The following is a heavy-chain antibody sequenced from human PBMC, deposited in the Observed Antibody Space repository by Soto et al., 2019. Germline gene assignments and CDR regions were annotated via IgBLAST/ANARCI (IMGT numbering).Heavy chain of an antibody. CDR2: INPHSGGT. CDR1: GYTFTGYY. V-gene: IGHV1-2*02. Sequence: GGSVKGSCKASGYTFTGYYIHWVRQALGQGLEWMGWINPHSGGTNYAKKFQGRATMNRDTSISTAYMELSRMRSDDTAVYYCARANYYDSSGYGLRWGQGTLVTVSS. CDR3: ARANYYDSSGYGLR. D-gene: IGHD3-22*01. J-gene: IGHJ4*02.